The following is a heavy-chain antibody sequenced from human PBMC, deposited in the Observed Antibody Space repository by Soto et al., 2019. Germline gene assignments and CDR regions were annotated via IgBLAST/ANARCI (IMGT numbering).Heavy chain of an antibody. CDR2: INAGNGNT. J-gene: IGHJ6*02. CDR3: ARDGPYYDFWSGNYYYGMDV. V-gene: IGHV1-3*01. CDR1: GYTFTSYA. D-gene: IGHD3-3*01. Sequence: ASVKVSCKASGYTFTSYAMHWVRQAPGQRLEWMGWINAGNGNTKYSQKFQGRVTITRDTSASTAYMELSSLRSEDTAVYYCARDGPYYDFWSGNYYYGMDVWGQGTTVTVSS.